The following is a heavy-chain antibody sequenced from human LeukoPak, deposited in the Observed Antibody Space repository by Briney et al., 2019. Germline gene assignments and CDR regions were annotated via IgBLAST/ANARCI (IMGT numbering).Heavy chain of an antibody. CDR3: ARDLGDYGDC. J-gene: IGHJ4*02. Sequence: GGSLRLSCAASRFSFSDDYMSWIRQAPGKGLEWVSYISSSSGTIYYADSVKGRFTISRDNAKNSLYLQMNSLRAGDTAVYYCARDLGDYGDCRGQGTLVTVSS. CDR1: RFSFSDDY. V-gene: IGHV3-11*01. CDR2: ISSSSGTI.